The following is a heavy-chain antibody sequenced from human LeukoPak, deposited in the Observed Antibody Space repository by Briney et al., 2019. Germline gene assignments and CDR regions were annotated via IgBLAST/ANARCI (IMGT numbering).Heavy chain of an antibody. V-gene: IGHV3-23*01. CDR2: ISGSGGST. CDR1: GFTFSSYA. CDR3: ARAWSGYSNYYYYYYMDV. Sequence: GGSLRLSCAASGFTFSSYAMSWVRQAPGKGLEWVSAISGSGGSTYYVDSVKGRFTISRDNSKNTLYLQMNSLRAEDTAVYYCARAWSGYSNYYYYYYMDVWGKGTTVTVSS. J-gene: IGHJ6*03. D-gene: IGHD3-3*01.